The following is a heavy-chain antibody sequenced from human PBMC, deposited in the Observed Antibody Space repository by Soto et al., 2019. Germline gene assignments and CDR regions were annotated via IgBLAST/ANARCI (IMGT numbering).Heavy chain of an antibody. J-gene: IGHJ5*01. Sequence: ASVKASCKASGYIFTGYYINWARQAPGQGLEWMGWINPNSGDTSYLQKFQGRVSMTTDTSINTAYMELSRVRSDDTAVYYCARPYCSSNSCHNWFDSWGQGTLVTVSS. V-gene: IGHV1-2*02. D-gene: IGHD2-2*01. CDR1: GYIFTGYY. CDR3: ARPYCSSNSCHNWFDS. CDR2: INPNSGDT.